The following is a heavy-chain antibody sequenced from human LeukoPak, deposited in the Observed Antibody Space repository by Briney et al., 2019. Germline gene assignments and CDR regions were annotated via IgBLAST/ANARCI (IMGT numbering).Heavy chain of an antibody. CDR1: GFTFDDYG. D-gene: IGHD3-3*01. CDR2: ISADGDT. CDR3: AREDLSHYDFGY. J-gene: IGHJ4*02. Sequence: GGSLRLSCAASGFTFDDYGMSWVRQAPRKGLEWVSSISADGDTFYAASVKGRFTISRDNSMNTLYLQMNTLRAEDTALYYCAREDLSHYDFGYWGQGTLVTVSS. V-gene: IGHV3-23*01.